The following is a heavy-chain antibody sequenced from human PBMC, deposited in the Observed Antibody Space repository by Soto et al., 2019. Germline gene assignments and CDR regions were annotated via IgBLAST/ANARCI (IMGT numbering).Heavy chain of an antibody. CDR2: IYYSGSP. CDR1: GGSISSGDYY. V-gene: IGHV4-30-4*01. CDR3: ARGSTTEKVAS. J-gene: IGHJ4*02. Sequence: SETLSLTCTVSGGSISSGDYYWSWIRQPPGKGLEWIGYIYYSGSPYYNPSLKSRVTISVDTSMNQFSLALTSVTAADTAMYYCARGSTTEKVASGGQGILVTVSS.